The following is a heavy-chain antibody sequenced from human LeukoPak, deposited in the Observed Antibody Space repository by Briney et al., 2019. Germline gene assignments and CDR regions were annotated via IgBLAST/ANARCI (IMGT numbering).Heavy chain of an antibody. CDR3: ARHESWPLYYDFWTPGDY. CDR1: GYSFTSYW. CDR2: IYPGDSDT. V-gene: IGHV5-51*01. J-gene: IGHJ4*02. Sequence: GESLKISCNGYGYSFTSYWIGWVRQMPGKGLEWMGIIYPGDSDTRYSPSFQGQVTISADKSISTAYLQWSSLKASDTAMYYCARHESWPLYYDFWTPGDYWGQGTLVTVSS. D-gene: IGHD3-3*01.